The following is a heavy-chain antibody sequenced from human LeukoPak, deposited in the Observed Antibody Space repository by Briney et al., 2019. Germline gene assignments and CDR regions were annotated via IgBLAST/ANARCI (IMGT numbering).Heavy chain of an antibody. J-gene: IGHJ4*02. V-gene: IGHV4-59*08. CDR1: GGSISSYY. CDR3: AAADYPYYFDY. CDR2: IYYSGST. D-gene: IGHD4-11*01. Sequence: SETLSLTCTVSGGSISSYYWSWIRQPPGKGLEWIGYIYYSGSTNYNPSLKSRVTLSVDTSKNQFSLKLSSVTAADTAVYYCAAADYPYYFDYWGQGSLVTVSS.